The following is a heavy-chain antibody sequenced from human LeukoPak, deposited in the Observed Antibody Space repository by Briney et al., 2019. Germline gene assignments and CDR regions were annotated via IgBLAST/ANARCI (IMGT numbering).Heavy chain of an antibody. CDR1: GFTVSSNY. CDR3: ARDQNYYDSSGYYYVDY. CDR2: IYSGGST. Sequence: PGGSLRLSCAASGFTVSSNYMSWVRQAPGKGLEWVSVIYSGGSTYYADSVKGRFTISGDNSKNTLYLQMNSLRTEDTAVYYCARDQNYYDSSGYYYVDYWGQGTLVTVSS. D-gene: IGHD3-22*01. V-gene: IGHV3-53*01. J-gene: IGHJ4*02.